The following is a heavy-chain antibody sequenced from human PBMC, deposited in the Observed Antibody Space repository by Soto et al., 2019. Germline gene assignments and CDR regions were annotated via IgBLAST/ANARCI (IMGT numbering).Heavy chain of an antibody. Sequence: SETLSLTCTVSGGSISSYYWSWIRQPPGKGLEWIGYIYYSGSTYYNPSLKSRVTISVDTSKNQFSLRLTSVTAADTAVYYCARDYDPTGYYDYWGQGTLVTVSS. J-gene: IGHJ4*02. CDR3: ARDYDPTGYYDY. V-gene: IGHV4-59*12. CDR2: IYYSGST. D-gene: IGHD3-22*01. CDR1: GGSISSYY.